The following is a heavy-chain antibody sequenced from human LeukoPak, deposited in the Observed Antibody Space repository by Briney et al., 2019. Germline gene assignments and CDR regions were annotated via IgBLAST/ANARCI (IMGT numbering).Heavy chain of an antibody. J-gene: IGHJ4*02. CDR1: GFTFDDYA. CDR3: AKGTLSGLLDY. D-gene: IGHD3-10*01. CDR2: ISWNSGSI. V-gene: IGHV3-9*01. Sequence: GGSLRLSCAASGFTFDDYAMHWVRQAPGKGLEWVSGISWNSGSIGYADPVKGRFTISRDNAKNSLYLQMNSLRAEDTALYYCAKGTLSGLLDYWGQGTLVTVSS.